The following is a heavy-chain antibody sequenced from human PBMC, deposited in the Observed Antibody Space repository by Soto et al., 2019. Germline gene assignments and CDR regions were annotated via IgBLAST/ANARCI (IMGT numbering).Heavy chain of an antibody. D-gene: IGHD2-2*01. CDR2: ISAYNGNT. V-gene: IGHV1-18*01. CDR1: GYTFTSYG. J-gene: IGHJ5*02. Sequence: ASVKVSCKASGYTFTSYGLSWVRQAPGQGLEWMGWISAYNGNTNYAQKLQGRVTMTTDTSTSTAYMELRSLRSDDTAVYYCARGMVPAANYFWFDPWGQGTLVTVSS. CDR3: ARGMVPAANYFWFDP.